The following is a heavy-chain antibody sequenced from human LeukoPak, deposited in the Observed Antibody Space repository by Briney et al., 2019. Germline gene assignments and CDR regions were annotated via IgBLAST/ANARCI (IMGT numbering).Heavy chain of an antibody. V-gene: IGHV4-4*07. CDR1: GGSISRYY. CDR2: IYTSGST. D-gene: IGHD2/OR15-2a*01. Sequence: PSETLSLTCSVSGGSISRYYWSWIRQPAGKGLEWIGRIYTSGSTNFNPSLKSRVAMSVDTSRNQISLRLSSVTAADTAVYYCARQRDALSMIFNHWGQGTLVTVSS. J-gene: IGHJ1*01. CDR3: ARQRDALSMIFNH.